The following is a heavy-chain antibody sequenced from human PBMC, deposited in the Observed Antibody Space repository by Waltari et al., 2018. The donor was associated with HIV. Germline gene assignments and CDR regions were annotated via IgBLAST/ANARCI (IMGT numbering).Heavy chain of an antibody. CDR3: ASVAPGGIVDY. CDR2: ISYDGSNK. CDR1: GSTFGSHS. V-gene: IGHV3-30-3*01. D-gene: IGHD3-22*01. J-gene: IGHJ4*02. Sequence: QVQLVESGGGVVQPGGSLRLSCGASGSTFGSHSVSWVRQAPGKGRGWVAVISYDGSNKYYADSVKGRFTISRDNSKNTLYLQMNSLRAEDTAVYYCASVAPGGIVDYWGQGTLVTVSS.